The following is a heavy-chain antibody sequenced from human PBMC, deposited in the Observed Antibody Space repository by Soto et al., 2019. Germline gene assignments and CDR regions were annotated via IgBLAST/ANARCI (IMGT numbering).Heavy chain of an antibody. J-gene: IGHJ4*01. Sequence: GESLKISCQVSGYRFGGFWVAWVRQLPGKGLEWMGIIYPGDSDTRYSPSIQGRVTISVDTSIKTAYIQWHSLTAWDTGTYYCATTRDTSASCFFDSWGRGTLVTVSS. V-gene: IGHV5-51*01. CDR1: GYRFGGFW. CDR2: IYPGDSDT. CDR3: ATTRDTSASCFFDS. D-gene: IGHD2-15*01.